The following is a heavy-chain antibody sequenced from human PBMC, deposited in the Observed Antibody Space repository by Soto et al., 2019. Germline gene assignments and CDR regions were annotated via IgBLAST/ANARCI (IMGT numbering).Heavy chain of an antibody. CDR1: GGSISSSSYY. V-gene: IGHV4-39*02. D-gene: IGHD6-13*01. CDR2: IYYSGST. J-gene: IGHJ6*02. CDR3: AGDSSSSRYYYYGMDV. Sequence: SETLSLTCTVSGGSISSSSYYWGWIRQPPGKGLEWIGSIYYSGSTYYNPSLKSRGTISVDTSKNQCSLKLSSVTAADTAVYYCAGDSSSSRYYYYGMDVWGQGTTVT.